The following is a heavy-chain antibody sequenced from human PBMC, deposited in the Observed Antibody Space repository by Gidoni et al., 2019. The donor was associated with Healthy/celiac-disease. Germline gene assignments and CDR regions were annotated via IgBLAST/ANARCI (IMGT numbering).Heavy chain of an antibody. CDR1: GGSISRYY. CDR3: ASGITFGGVIAYAFDI. V-gene: IGHV4-59*01. J-gene: IGHJ3*02. CDR2: IYYSGST. D-gene: IGHD3-16*02. Sequence: QVQLQESGPGLVKPSEPLSLPCTVSGGSISRYYWSWIRQPPGKGLEWIGYIYYSGSTNDNPSLKSRVTISVDTSKNQFSLKLSSVTAADTAVYYCASGITFGGVIAYAFDIWGQGTMVTVSS.